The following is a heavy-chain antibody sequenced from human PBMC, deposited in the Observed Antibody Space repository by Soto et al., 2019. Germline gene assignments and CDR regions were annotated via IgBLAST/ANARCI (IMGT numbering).Heavy chain of an antibody. CDR1: GFTVSSNY. D-gene: IGHD3-9*01. J-gene: IGHJ6*02. Sequence: GGSLRLSFAAAGFTVSSNYMSWVRQAPGKGLEWVSVIYSGGSTYYADSVKGRFTISRHNSKNTLYLQMNSLRAEDTAVYYCARAPWDYDILTGYDYYYSGMDVWGQGTTVTVSS. V-gene: IGHV3-53*04. CDR2: IYSGGST. CDR3: ARAPWDYDILTGYDYYYSGMDV.